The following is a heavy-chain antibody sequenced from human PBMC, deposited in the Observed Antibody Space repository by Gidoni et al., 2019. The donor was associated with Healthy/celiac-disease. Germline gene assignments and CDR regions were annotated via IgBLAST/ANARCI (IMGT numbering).Heavy chain of an antibody. CDR1: GFTFCNYA. Sequence: QVQLVESGGGVVQPGRSLILSCAASGFTFCNYAMHWVRLAPGKGLEWVAVISYDGNKNYYAGSVKGRLTISRDSSKNTLYLQMSSLRAEDSAVYSCAREGYDTSGNSLDYWGQGTLVIVSS. CDR2: ISYDGNKN. D-gene: IGHD3-22*01. V-gene: IGHV3-30-3*01. CDR3: AREGYDTSGNSLDY. J-gene: IGHJ4*02.